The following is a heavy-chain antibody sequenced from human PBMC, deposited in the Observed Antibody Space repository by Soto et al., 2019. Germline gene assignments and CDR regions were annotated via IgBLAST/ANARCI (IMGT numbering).Heavy chain of an antibody. V-gene: IGHV4-59*01. CDR3: ARGAYGSGSYYDY. CDR1: GGSISSYY. Sequence: ETLSLTCTVSGGSISSYYWSWIRQPPGKGLEWIGYIYYSGSTNYNPSLKSRVTISVDTSKNQFSLKLSSVTAADTAVYYCARGAYGSGSYYDYWGQGTLVTVSS. CDR2: IYYSGST. D-gene: IGHD3-10*01. J-gene: IGHJ4*02.